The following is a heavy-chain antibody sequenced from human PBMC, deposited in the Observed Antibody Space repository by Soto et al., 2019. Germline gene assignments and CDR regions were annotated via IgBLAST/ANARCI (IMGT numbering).Heavy chain of an antibody. D-gene: IGHD6-19*01. CDR1: GGTFSNYA. Sequence: QVQLVQSGAEVKKPGSSVKVSCKASGGTFSNYAISWVRQAPGQGLEWMGGIIPLSGTANYAQKFQGRVTITADDSTSTAYMELRSLRSEDTAIYYCASDYAVADTYYSGMDVWGQGTTVTVSS. J-gene: IGHJ6*02. CDR3: ASDYAVADTYYSGMDV. V-gene: IGHV1-69*01. CDR2: IIPLSGTA.